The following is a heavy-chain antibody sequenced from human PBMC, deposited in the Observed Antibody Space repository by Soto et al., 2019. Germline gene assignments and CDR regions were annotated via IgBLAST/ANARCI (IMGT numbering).Heavy chain of an antibody. CDR2: INPSGGST. CDR1: GYTFTSYY. Sequence: ASVKVSCKASGYTFTSYYMHWVRQAPGQGLEWMGIINPSGGSTSYAQKFQGRVTMTRDTSTSTVYMELSSLRSEDTAVYYCARRDIHSYGYYYGMDVWGQGTTVTFSS. D-gene: IGHD5-18*01. V-gene: IGHV1-46*01. J-gene: IGHJ6*02. CDR3: ARRDIHSYGYYYGMDV.